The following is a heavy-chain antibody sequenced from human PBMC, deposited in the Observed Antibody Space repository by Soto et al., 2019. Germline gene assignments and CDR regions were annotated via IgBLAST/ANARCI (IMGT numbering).Heavy chain of an antibody. CDR1: GYTFTSYD. Sequence: QVQLVQSGAEVKKPGASVKVSCKASGYTFTSYDINWVRQATGQGLEWMGWMNPNSGNTGYAQKFQGRVTMTRNTPISTAYRELSSLRSEDTAVYYCGRGPNYDYIWGSYRSFDYWGQGPLVTVSS. V-gene: IGHV1-8*01. J-gene: IGHJ4*02. D-gene: IGHD3-16*02. CDR2: MNPNSGNT. CDR3: GRGPNYDYIWGSYRSFDY.